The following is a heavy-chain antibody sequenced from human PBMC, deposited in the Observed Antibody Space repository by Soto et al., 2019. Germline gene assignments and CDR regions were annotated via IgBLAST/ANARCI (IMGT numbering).Heavy chain of an antibody. CDR1: GGSISSGGYY. V-gene: IGHV4-31*03. D-gene: IGHD6-19*01. CDR3: ARDRYSSGWSGNDY. CDR2: IYYSGST. Sequence: PSETLSLTCTVSGGSISSGGYYWSWIRQHPGKGLEWIGYIYYSGSTNYNPSLKSRVTISVDTSKNQFSLKLSSVTAADTAVYYCARDRYSSGWSGNDYWGQGTLVTVSS. J-gene: IGHJ4*02.